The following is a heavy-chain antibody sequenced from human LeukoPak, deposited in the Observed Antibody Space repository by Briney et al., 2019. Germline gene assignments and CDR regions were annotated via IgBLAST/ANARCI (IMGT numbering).Heavy chain of an antibody. V-gene: IGHV3-11*04. D-gene: IGHD3-9*01. Sequence: GGSLTLSCAASGFTFSDYYMSWIRQAPGKGLEWVSYISCSGSTIYYADSVRRRFTISRDNAKNSLYLQMNSLRAEDTAVYYCARDKRAFYDILTCYYIDTPDYWGQGTLVTVSS. CDR2: ISCSGSTI. J-gene: IGHJ4*02. CDR1: GFTFSDYY. CDR3: ARDKRAFYDILTCYYIDTPDY.